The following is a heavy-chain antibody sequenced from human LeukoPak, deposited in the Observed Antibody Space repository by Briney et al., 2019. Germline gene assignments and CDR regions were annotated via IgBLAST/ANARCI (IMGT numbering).Heavy chain of an antibody. CDR1: GGSISSSSYY. Sequence: SETLSLTCTVSGGSISSSSYYWGWIRQPPGKGLEWIGSIYYSGSTYYNPSLKSRVTISVDTSKNQFSLKLSSVTAADMAVYYCARDYDSSGYFFDYWGQGTLVTVSS. V-gene: IGHV4-39*01. CDR3: ARDYDSSGYFFDY. D-gene: IGHD3-22*01. CDR2: IYYSGST. J-gene: IGHJ4*02.